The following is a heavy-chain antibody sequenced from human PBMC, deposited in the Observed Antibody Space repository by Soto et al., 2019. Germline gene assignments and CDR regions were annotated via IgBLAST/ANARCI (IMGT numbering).Heavy chain of an antibody. Sequence: SEPKSLPKTVFYGNIVNPICRRSINQNPGKGLEWIGEVYHHGNTNYNPSLKSRVTISVDKSKNQFSLKMSSVTAADTAVYFCARRGGNYDDYKVNYFDSWGQGALVTVSS. V-gene: IGHV4-4*02. CDR1: YGNIVNPIC. D-gene: IGHD4-17*01. J-gene: IGHJ4*02. CDR3: ARRGGNYDDYKVNYFDS. CDR2: VYHHGNT.